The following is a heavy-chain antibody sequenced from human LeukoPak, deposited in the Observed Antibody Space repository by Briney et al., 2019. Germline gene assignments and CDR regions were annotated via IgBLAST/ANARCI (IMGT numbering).Heavy chain of an antibody. Sequence: GGSLRLSCAASGFAFSSYSMNWVRQAPGKGLEWVSSISSSSSYIYYADSVKGRFTISRDNAKNSLYLQMDSLRAEDTAVYYCARAWQDIVVVPAAIGYWGQGTLVTVSS. D-gene: IGHD2-2*01. CDR3: ARAWQDIVVVPAAIGY. V-gene: IGHV3-21*01. CDR1: GFAFSSYS. CDR2: ISSSSSYI. J-gene: IGHJ4*02.